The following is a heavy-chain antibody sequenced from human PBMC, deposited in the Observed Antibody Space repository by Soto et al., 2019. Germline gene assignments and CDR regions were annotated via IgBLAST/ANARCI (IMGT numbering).Heavy chain of an antibody. J-gene: IGHJ6*02. CDR1: GFTFDDYA. D-gene: IGHD3-10*01. CDR2: ISWNSGSI. V-gene: IGHV3-9*01. CDR3: AKDAITRVRGVISYYGMDV. Sequence: EVQLVESGGGLVQPGRSLRLSCAASGFTFDDYAMHWVRQAPGKGLEWVSGISWNSGSIGYADSVKGRFTISRDNGKNSLYLQMDSLRAEDTALDYCAKDAITRVRGVISYYGMDVWGQGTTVTVSS.